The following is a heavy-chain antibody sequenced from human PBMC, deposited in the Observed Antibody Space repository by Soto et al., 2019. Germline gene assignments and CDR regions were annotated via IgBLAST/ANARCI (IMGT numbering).Heavy chain of an antibody. CDR1: GFTFSSYA. CDR2: ISYDGSNK. V-gene: IGHV3-30-3*01. Sequence: GSLRLSCAASGFTFSSYAMHWVRQAPGKGLEWVAVISYDGSNKYYADSVKGRFTISRDNSKNTLYLQMNSLRVEDTAVYYCARIFGSYYDSSGYSLGDYWGQGTLVTVSS. CDR3: ARIFGSYYDSSGYSLGDY. J-gene: IGHJ4*02. D-gene: IGHD3-22*01.